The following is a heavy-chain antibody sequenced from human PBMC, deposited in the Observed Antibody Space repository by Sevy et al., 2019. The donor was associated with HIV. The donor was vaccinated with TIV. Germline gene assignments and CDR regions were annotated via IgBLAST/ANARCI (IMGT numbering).Heavy chain of an antibody. J-gene: IGHJ4*02. Sequence: GGSLRLSCAASGFTFSSYAMSWVRQAPGKGLEWVSAISGSGGSTYYADSVKGRFTISRDNSKNTLYLQMNSLRAEDTAVYSCAKDPNPYSSSWYDDYWGQGTLVTVSS. D-gene: IGHD6-13*01. CDR1: GFTFSSYA. V-gene: IGHV3-23*01. CDR2: ISGSGGST. CDR3: AKDPNPYSSSWYDDY.